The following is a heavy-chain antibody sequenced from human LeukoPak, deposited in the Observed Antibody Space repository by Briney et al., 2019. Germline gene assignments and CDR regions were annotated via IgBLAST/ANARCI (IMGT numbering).Heavy chain of an antibody. CDR3: ARDLSYYGTYYFDY. V-gene: IGHV4-4*07. Sequence: PSETLSLTCTVSGGSISSYYWSWIRQPAGKGLGWIGRIYTSGSTNYNPSLKRRVTMSVDTSKNQFSLKLSSVTAADTAVYYCARDLSYYGTYYFDYWGQGTLVTVSS. D-gene: IGHD2/OR15-2a*01. J-gene: IGHJ4*02. CDR1: GGSISSYY. CDR2: IYTSGST.